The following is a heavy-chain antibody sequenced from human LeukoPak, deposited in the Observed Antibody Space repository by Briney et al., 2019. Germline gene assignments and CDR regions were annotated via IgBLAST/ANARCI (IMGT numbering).Heavy chain of an antibody. D-gene: IGHD1-26*01. CDR1: GGSFSGYY. Sequence: PSETLSLTCAVYGGSFSGYYWSWIRQPPGKGLEWIGEINHSGSTNYNPSLKSRVTISVDTSKSQFSLKLSSVTAADTAVYYCARSLSYRYYYYMDVWGKGTTVTVSS. CDR3: ARSLSYRYYYYMDV. CDR2: INHSGST. V-gene: IGHV4-34*01. J-gene: IGHJ6*03.